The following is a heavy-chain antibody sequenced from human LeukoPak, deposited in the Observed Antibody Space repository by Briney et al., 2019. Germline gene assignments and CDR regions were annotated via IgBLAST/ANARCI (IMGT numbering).Heavy chain of an antibody. V-gene: IGHV3-74*01. CDR2: VSSDGSIT. Sequence: GGSLRLSCAASGFTFSSNVMSWVRQAPGKGLVWVSRVSSDGSITDYTDSVKGRFTISRDNAKNTLYLQMNSLRAEDTAMYYCVRAVGGNDGRTFGYWAQGTLVTVSS. J-gene: IGHJ4*02. D-gene: IGHD3-3*01. CDR3: VRAVGGNDGRTFGY. CDR1: GFTFSSNV.